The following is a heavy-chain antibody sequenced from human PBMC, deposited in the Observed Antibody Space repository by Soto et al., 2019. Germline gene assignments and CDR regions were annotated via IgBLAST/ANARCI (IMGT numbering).Heavy chain of an antibody. D-gene: IGHD3-10*01. CDR1: GLTFSSYS. CDR3: ARVSGSGLAD. CDR2: ISSSSSTI. Sequence: EVQLVESGGGLVQPGGSLRLSCAASGLTFSSYSMNWVRQAPGKGLEWVSYISSSSSTIYYADSVKGRFTISRDNAKNSLYLQMNSLRAEDTAVYYCARVSGSGLADWGQGTLVTVSS. V-gene: IGHV3-48*01. J-gene: IGHJ4*02.